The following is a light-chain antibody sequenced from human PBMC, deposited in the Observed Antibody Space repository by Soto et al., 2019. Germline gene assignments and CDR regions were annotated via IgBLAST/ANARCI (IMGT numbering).Light chain of an antibody. CDR1: QTINTW. Sequence: DIQMTQSPSTLSASVGDRVTITCRASQTINTWLAWYQQKPGKAPKLLIYRASNLVSGVPSRFSGSGSGTEFTLTISSLQPDDFSIYYCRQYETYSGTFGPGTKVDI. CDR2: RAS. J-gene: IGKJ3*01. CDR3: RQYETYSGT. V-gene: IGKV1-5*03.